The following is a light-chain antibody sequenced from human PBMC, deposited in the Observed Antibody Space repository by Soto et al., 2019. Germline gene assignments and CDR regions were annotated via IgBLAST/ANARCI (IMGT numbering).Light chain of an antibody. CDR3: GSYAPSNTVI. CDR1: SSDVGGYNY. V-gene: IGLV2-8*01. CDR2: EVT. J-gene: IGLJ2*01. Sequence: QSALTQPPSASASPGQSVTISCTGTSSDVGGYNYVSWYQHHPGKAPKLLIYEVTKRPSGVPDRFSGSKSGNTASLTVSGRQAEDEADYYCGSYAPSNTVIFGGGTKVTVL.